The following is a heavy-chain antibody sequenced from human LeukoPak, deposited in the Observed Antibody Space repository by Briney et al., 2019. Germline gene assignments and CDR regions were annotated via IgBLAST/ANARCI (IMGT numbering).Heavy chain of an antibody. D-gene: IGHD4-17*01. V-gene: IGHV4-59*12. J-gene: IGHJ4*02. CDR1: GGSISSYY. Sequence: PSQTLSLTCTVSGGSISSYYWSWIRQPPGKGLEWIGYIYYSGSTNYNPSLKSRVTMSVDTSKNQFSLKLSSVTAADTAVYYCARDLGDYAEYFDYWGQGTLVTVSS. CDR2: IYYSGST. CDR3: ARDLGDYAEYFDY.